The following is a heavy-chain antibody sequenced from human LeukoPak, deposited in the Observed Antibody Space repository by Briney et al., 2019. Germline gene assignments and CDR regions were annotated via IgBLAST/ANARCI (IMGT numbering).Heavy chain of an antibody. CDR1: AFTFSDYS. V-gene: IGHV3-48*02. Sequence: GGSLRLSCAASAFTFSDYSMNWVRQAPGRGLEWISYIDTSSSTMYYADSVMGRFTISRDNAKESLYLQMNSLRDEDTAVYYCAREDDSWGPNNLDLWGQGTMVTVSS. J-gene: IGHJ3*01. D-gene: IGHD7-27*01. CDR3: AREDDSWGPNNLDL. CDR2: IDTSSSTM.